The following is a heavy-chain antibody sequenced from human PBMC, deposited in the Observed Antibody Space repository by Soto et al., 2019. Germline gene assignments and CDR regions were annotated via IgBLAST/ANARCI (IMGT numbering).Heavy chain of an antibody. CDR3: AATPSY. CDR2: IYYSGST. J-gene: IGHJ4*02. V-gene: IGHV4-59*01. CDR1: GGSTSSYY. D-gene: IGHD2-15*01. Sequence: PSETLSLTCSVSGGSTSSYYWSWIRQPPGKGLEWIGYIYYSGSTDYSPSLKSRVTMSIDTSQNQVSLKLTSVTTADTAVYYCAATPSYWGQGTLVT.